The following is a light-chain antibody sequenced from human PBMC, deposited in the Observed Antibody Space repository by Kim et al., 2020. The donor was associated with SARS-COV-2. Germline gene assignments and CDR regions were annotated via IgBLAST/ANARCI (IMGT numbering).Light chain of an antibody. Sequence: KTVTISCTRSSGSIASNDVQWYQQRPGSSPTPVIYEDNQRPSGVPDRFSVSIDSSSNSASLTISGLKTEDEADYYCQSYDSSNLWVFGGGTQLTVL. V-gene: IGLV6-57*01. CDR1: SGSIASND. J-gene: IGLJ3*02. CDR2: EDN. CDR3: QSYDSSNLWV.